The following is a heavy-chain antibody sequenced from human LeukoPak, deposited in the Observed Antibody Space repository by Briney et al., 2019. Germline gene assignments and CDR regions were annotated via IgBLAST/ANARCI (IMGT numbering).Heavy chain of an antibody. V-gene: IGHV4-30-4*01. D-gene: IGHD2-15*01. CDR1: GGSISSGDYY. Sequence: PSETLSLTCTVSGGSISSGDYYWSWIRQPPGKGLEWIGYIYYSGSTYYNPSLKSRVTISVDTSKNQFSLKLSSVTAADTAVYYCAREKDCSGGSCYSLDYWGQGTLVTVSS. CDR3: AREKDCSGGSCYSLDY. J-gene: IGHJ4*02. CDR2: IYYSGST.